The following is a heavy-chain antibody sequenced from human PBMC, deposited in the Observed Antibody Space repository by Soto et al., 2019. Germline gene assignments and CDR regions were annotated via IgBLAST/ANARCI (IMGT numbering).Heavy chain of an antibody. CDR2: IKSKSDGGTT. CDR1: GFTFSNAW. J-gene: IGHJ3*02. Sequence: EVQLVESGGGLVKPGGSVRLSCAASGFTFSNAWMSWVLQAPGKGLEWVGRIKSKSDGGTTDYAAPVKGRFTISRDDSKNTLYLQMNSLKTEDTAVYYCTTRPYYHGSGSSHDALDIWGQGTMVTVSS. D-gene: IGHD3-10*01. CDR3: TTRPYYHGSGSSHDALDI. V-gene: IGHV3-15*01.